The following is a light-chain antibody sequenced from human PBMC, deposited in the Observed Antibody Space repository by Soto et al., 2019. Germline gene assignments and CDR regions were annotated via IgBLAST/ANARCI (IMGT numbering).Light chain of an antibody. CDR2: EVN. Sequence: QSVLTQPASVSGSPGQSITISCTGTTSDVGSYNLVSWYQQHPGKAPKLMIYEVNKRPSGVSNRFSGSKSGNTASLTISGLQAADEADYYCCSDGSSKIFGGGTKVTVL. J-gene: IGLJ2*01. CDR3: CSDGSSKI. CDR1: TSDVGSYNL. V-gene: IGLV2-23*02.